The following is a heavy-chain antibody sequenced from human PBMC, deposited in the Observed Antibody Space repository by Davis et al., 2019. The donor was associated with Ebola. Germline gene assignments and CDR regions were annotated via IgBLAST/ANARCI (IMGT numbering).Heavy chain of an antibody. CDR2: MNPNNGNT. J-gene: IGHJ4*02. D-gene: IGHD3-3*01. Sequence: ASVKVSCKASGYTFTGYYMHWVRQAPGQGLEWMGWMNPNNGNTGYAQKFQGRVTMTRNTSISTAYMELSSLRSDDTAVYYCARAMYYDFWSGYDYWGQGTLVTVSS. CDR3: ARAMYYDFWSGYDY. V-gene: IGHV1-8*02. CDR1: GYTFTGYY.